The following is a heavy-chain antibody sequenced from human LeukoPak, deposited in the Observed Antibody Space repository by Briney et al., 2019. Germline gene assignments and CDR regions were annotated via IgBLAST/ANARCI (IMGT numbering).Heavy chain of an antibody. V-gene: IGHV3-30*02. J-gene: IGHJ4*02. CDR3: SKCPSSIVAAGTAYFDD. D-gene: IGHD6-13*01. Sequence: PGGSLRLSCAASGFTFSSYGMHWVRQAPGKGLEWVAFIRYDGSNKYYADSVKGRFTISRDNSQNTLYLQMNSLRAEDTAVYYCSKCPSSIVAAGTAYFDDWGQGTLVTVSS. CDR1: GFTFSSYG. CDR2: IRYDGSNK.